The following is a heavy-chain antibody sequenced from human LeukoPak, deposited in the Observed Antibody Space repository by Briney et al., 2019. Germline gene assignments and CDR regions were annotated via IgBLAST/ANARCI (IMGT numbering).Heavy chain of an antibody. V-gene: IGHV3-21*01. CDR2: ISSSSSYI. CDR3: ARSTAYCYDSSGYYPFDD. Sequence: PGGSLRLSCAASGFAFSRYTMNWVRQAPGKGLEWVSSISSSSSYIYYADSVKGRFTISRDNAKSSLYLQMNSLRAEDTAVYYCARSTAYCYDSSGYYPFDDWGQGTPVTVSS. D-gene: IGHD3-22*01. CDR1: GFAFSRYT. J-gene: IGHJ4*02.